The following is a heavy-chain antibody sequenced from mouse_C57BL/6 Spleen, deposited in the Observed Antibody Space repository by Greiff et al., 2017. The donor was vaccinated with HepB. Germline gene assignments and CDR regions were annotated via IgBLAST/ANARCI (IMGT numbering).Heavy chain of an antibody. Sequence: EVQLQQSGPELVKPGASVKISCKASGYTFTDYYMNWVKQSHGKSLEWIGDINPNNGGTSYNQKFKGKATLTVDKSSSTAYMELRSLTSEDSAVYDCAREGVGGYDVEGAWFAYWGQGTLVTVSA. D-gene: IGHD2-2*01. CDR2: INPNNGGT. CDR3: AREGVGGYDVEGAWFAY. J-gene: IGHJ3*01. CDR1: GYTFTDYY. V-gene: IGHV1-26*01.